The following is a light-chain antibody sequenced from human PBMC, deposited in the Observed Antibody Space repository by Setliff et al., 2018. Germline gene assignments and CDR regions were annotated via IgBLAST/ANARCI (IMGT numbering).Light chain of an antibody. Sequence: QSVLTQPPSASGTPGQRVTISCSGSSSNIGSNTVNWYQQFPGTAPKLLIYRNNQRXSGVPDRFXGSXXAXXXXXXXXGLQAEDEADYYCAAWDDSLNGRDVFGTGTKVTVL. V-gene: IGLV1-44*01. CDR3: AAWDDSLNGRDV. CDR1: SSNIGSNT. J-gene: IGLJ1*01. CDR2: RNN.